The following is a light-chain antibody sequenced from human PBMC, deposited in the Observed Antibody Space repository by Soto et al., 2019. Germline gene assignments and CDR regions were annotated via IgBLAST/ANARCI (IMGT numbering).Light chain of an antibody. CDR1: QSISSS. CDR2: AAS. J-gene: IGKJ1*01. V-gene: IGKV1-39*01. CDR3: QQSYSTPRT. Sequence: DIQMTQSPSSLSASVGDRVTITCRASQSISSSLNWYQQKPGKAPKLLIYAASSLQSGVPLRFSGSGSGSGTDFALTISSLQPEDFATYYCQQSYSTPRTFGQGTKVDIK.